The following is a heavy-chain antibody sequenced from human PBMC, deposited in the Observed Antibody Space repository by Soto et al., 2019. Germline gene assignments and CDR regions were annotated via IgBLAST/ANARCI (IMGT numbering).Heavy chain of an antibody. V-gene: IGHV2-5*02. CDR3: AHRLTLNSDWNYGRVDY. CDR1: GFSLTTSGVG. D-gene: IGHD1-7*01. CDR2: IYWDDDK. Sequence: QITLKESGPALVKPTQTLTLTCTFSGFSLTTSGVGVGWIRQPPGKALEWLALIYWDDDKRYCPSLRSRLTSSKXXSXSXXVLRMANMDPVDTATFFCAHRLTLNSDWNYGRVDYWGQGALVTVSS. J-gene: IGHJ4*02.